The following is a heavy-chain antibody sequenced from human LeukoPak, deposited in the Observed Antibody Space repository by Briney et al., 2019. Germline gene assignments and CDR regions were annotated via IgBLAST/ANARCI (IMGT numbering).Heavy chain of an antibody. J-gene: IGHJ4*02. CDR2: IIPIFGTA. V-gene: IGHV1-69*13. CDR1: GGTFSSYA. D-gene: IGHD3-22*01. Sequence: SVKVSCKASGGTFSSYAISWVRQAPGQGLEGMGGIIPIFGTANYAQKFQGRVTITADESTSTAYMELSSLRSEDTAVYYCARSSGYYSRPFDYWGQGTLVTVSS. CDR3: ARSSGYYSRPFDY.